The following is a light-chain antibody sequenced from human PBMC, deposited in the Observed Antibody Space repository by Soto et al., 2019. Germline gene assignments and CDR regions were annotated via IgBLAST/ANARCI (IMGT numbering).Light chain of an antibody. CDR3: QQYNNWPPRLT. J-gene: IGKJ4*01. Sequence: ERVMTQSTTTLSVSPLERDTISCSCSLKISTNLAWYQQKPGQAPRLLIYGASTRATGIPARFSGSGSGTEFTLTITSLQSEDFAVYYCQQYNNWPPRLTFGGGTKVDIK. V-gene: IGKV3-15*01. CDR2: GAS. CDR1: LKISTN.